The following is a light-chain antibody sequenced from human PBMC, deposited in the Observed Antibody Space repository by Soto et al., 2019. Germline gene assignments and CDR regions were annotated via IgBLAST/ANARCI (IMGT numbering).Light chain of an antibody. Sequence: QSVLTQPASVSGSPGQSITISCTGTSSDVGSYNLVSWYQQHPGKAPKLMIYDGSKRPSGVSNRFSGSKSGNTASLTISGLQAEDEADYYCCSYAGSSTFAFGGGTKVTVL. J-gene: IGLJ2*01. CDR3: CSYAGSSTFA. V-gene: IGLV2-23*03. CDR2: DGS. CDR1: SSDVGSYNL.